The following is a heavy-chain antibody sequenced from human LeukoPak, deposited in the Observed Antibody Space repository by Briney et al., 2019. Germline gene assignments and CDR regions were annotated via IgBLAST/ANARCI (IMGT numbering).Heavy chain of an antibody. CDR3: TTRVPAAFDI. J-gene: IGHJ3*02. CDR2: ISPSGGST. CDR1: GYTFTSNY. Sequence: ASVKVSCKAFGYTFTSNYMHWVRQAPGQGPEWMGVISPSGGSTTYAQKFQGRVTLTRDMSTSTDYLELSSLRSEDTAVYYCTTRVPAAFDIWGQGTMVTVSS. V-gene: IGHV1-46*03. D-gene: IGHD3-10*01.